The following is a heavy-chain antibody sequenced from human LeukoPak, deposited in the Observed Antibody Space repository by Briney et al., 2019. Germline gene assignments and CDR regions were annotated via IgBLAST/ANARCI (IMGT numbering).Heavy chain of an antibody. V-gene: IGHV3-48*04. CDR1: GFTFSSYS. J-gene: IGHJ4*02. D-gene: IGHD3-9*01. Sequence: GGSLRLSCAASGFTFSSYSMNWVRQAPGKGLEWLSYISSSGSTMYYADSVKGRFTISRDNAKKSLYLQMNSLRVEDTAVYYCARGHYDILTDYFTSDYWGQGTLVTVSS. CDR3: ARGHYDILTDYFTSDY. CDR2: ISSSGSTM.